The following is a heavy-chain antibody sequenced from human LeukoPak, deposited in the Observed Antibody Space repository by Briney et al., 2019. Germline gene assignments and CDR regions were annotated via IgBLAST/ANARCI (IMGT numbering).Heavy chain of an antibody. J-gene: IGHJ4*02. CDR1: GFTFSSYA. D-gene: IGHD5-12*01. V-gene: IGHV3-30*04. CDR3: AKEYSGYDFDY. Sequence: PGRSLRLSCAASGFTFSSYAMHWVRQAPGKGLEWVAVISYDGSNKYYADSVRGRFTISRDNSQNTLYLQMDSLRAEDTALYYCAKEYSGYDFDYWGQGTLVTVSS. CDR2: ISYDGSNK.